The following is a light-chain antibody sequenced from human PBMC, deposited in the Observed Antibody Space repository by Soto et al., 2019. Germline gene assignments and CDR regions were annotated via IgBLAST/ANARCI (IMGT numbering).Light chain of an antibody. Sequence: DIVMTQTPLSSPVTLGQPASISCRSSQSLVDRDGNTPLSWHQQRPGQPPRLRIYKISNRFSGVPERLSGSGAGTDFTLKISRVVADDVRLYYCMEVKQFPPTFGQGTRVEI. V-gene: IGKV2-24*01. CDR2: KIS. J-gene: IGKJ1*01. CDR1: QSLVDRDGNTP. CDR3: MEVKQFPPT.